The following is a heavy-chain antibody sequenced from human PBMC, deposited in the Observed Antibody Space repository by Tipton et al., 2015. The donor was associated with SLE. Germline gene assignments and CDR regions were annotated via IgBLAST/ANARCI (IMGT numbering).Heavy chain of an antibody. CDR3: ATDASNNRPGGY. CDR2: VDPEDGET. J-gene: IGHJ4*02. Sequence: VQLVQSGAEVKKPGTSVKVSCKTSGYSFTGYFMHWVQQAPGKGLEWIGLVDPEDGETMYAEKFQGRLTITADTSRDTAYMELSSLRSEDTAVYFCATDASNNRPGGYWGQGTLITVSS. CDR1: GYSFTGYF. V-gene: IGHV1-69-2*01. D-gene: IGHD3-16*01.